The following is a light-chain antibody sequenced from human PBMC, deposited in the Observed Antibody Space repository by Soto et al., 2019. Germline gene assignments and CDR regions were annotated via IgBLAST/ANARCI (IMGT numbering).Light chain of an antibody. Sequence: ETVLPQSPGTLYFSPGERATLSCRDSQSVGNSHVAWYQQRRGQAPRLLIYGASTRATGIPARFSGSGSGTEFTLTISSLQPDDFATYYCQHYNSYSEAFGQGTKVDIK. CDR3: QHYNSYSEA. J-gene: IGKJ1*01. V-gene: IGKV3-20*01. CDR1: QSVGNSH. CDR2: GAS.